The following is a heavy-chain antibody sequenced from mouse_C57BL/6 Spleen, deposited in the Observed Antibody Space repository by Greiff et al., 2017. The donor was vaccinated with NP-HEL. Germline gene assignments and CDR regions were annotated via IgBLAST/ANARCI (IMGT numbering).Heavy chain of an antibody. CDR2: IDPETGGT. V-gene: IGHV1-15*01. CDR1: GYTFTDYE. Sequence: VKLQESGAELVRPGASVTLSCKASGYTFTDYEMHWVKQTPVHGLEWIGAIDPETGGTAYNQKFKGKAILTADKSSSTAYMELRSLTSEDSAVYYCTRGDYGSSPFAYWGQGTLVTVSA. CDR3: TRGDYGSSPFAY. J-gene: IGHJ3*01. D-gene: IGHD1-1*01.